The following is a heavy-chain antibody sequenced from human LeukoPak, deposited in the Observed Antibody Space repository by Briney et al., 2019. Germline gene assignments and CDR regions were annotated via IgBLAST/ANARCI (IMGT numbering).Heavy chain of an antibody. D-gene: IGHD2-2*01. CDR2: ISYDGSNK. J-gene: IGHJ6*02. V-gene: IGHV3-30*18. CDR3: AKDLFRSRGRYYYYYYGMDV. CDR1: GFTFSSYG. Sequence: GGSLRLSCAASGFTFSSYGMHWVRQAPGKGLEWVAVISYDGSNKYYADSVKGRFTISRDNSKHTLYLQMNSLRAEDTAVYYCAKDLFRSRGRYYYYYYGMDVWGQGTTVTVSS.